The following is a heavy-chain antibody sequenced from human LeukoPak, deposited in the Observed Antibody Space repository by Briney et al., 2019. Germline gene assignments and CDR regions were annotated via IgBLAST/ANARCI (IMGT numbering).Heavy chain of an antibody. D-gene: IGHD3-22*01. CDR3: ARDRGYSTFDY. V-gene: IGHV3-7*01. CDR2: IKQDATEK. J-gene: IGHJ4*02. Sequence: GGSLRLSRAASGFTFSNYWMSWVRQAPGKGLEWVANIKQDATEKNYVDSVKGRFTISRDNAKNSLYLQMNSLRVEDTAVYYCARDRGYSTFDYWGQGTLVTVSS. CDR1: GFTFSNYW.